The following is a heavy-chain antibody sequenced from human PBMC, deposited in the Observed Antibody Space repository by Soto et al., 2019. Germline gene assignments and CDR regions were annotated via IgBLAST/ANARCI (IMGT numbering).Heavy chain of an antibody. Sequence: ASVKVSCKVSGYTLTELSMHWVRQAPGKGLEWMGGFDPEDGETIYAQKFQGRVTMTEDTSTDTAYMEMSSLRSEDTAVYYCATEVGWFGELFYYYGMDVWGQGTTVTVSS. D-gene: IGHD3-10*01. J-gene: IGHJ6*02. V-gene: IGHV1-24*01. CDR3: ATEVGWFGELFYYYGMDV. CDR1: GYTLTELS. CDR2: FDPEDGET.